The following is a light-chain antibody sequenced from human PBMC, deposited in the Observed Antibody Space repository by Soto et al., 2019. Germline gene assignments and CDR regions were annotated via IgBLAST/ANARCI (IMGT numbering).Light chain of an antibody. Sequence: DIVMTQSPDSLAVSLGERATINCKSSQSVLYSSNNKNYLAWYQQKQGQPPKLLIYWASTRESGVPDRFSGRGSGTDFTLTISSLQAEDVAVYYCQQYYSTPWTFGQGTKVEIK. J-gene: IGKJ1*01. CDR2: WAS. V-gene: IGKV4-1*01. CDR3: QQYYSTPWT. CDR1: QSVLYSSNNKNY.